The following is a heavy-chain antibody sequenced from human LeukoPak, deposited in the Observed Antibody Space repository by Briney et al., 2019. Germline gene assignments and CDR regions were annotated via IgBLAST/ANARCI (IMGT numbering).Heavy chain of an antibody. D-gene: IGHD4-17*01. V-gene: IGHV1-18*01. CDR2: ISAYNGNT. CDR1: GGTFSSYA. Sequence: ASVKVSCKASGGTFSSYAISWVRQAPGQGLEWMGWISAYNGNTNYAQRLQGRVTMTTDTSTSTAYMELRSLRSDDTAVYYCARDRDYGDYNTQDLFVYWGQGTLVTVSS. CDR3: ARDRDYGDYNTQDLFVY. J-gene: IGHJ4*02.